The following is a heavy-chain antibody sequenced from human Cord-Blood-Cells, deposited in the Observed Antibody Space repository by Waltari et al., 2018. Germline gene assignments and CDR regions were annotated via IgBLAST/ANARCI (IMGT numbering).Heavy chain of an antibody. V-gene: IGHV1-69*06. J-gene: IGHJ4*02. D-gene: IGHD6-13*01. CDR2: IIPIFGTA. CDR1: GGTFSSYS. CDR3: ARAPRAAAGSFDY. Sequence: QVQLVQSGAEVKKPGSSVKVSCKASGGTFSSYSIRWVRKAPGQGLDGMGGIIPIFGTANYAQKFQGRVTITADKSTSTAYMELSSLRSEDTAVYYCARAPRAAAGSFDYWGQGTLVTVSS.